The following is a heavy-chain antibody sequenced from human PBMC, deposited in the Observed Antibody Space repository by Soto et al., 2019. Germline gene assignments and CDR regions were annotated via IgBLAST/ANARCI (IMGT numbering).Heavy chain of an antibody. D-gene: IGHD3-9*01. CDR2: INPSGGST. CDR3: AREDYDILTGYSRLFDY. Sequence: ASVKVSCKASGYTFTSYYMNWVRQAPGQGLEWLGIINPSGGSTSYAQRFQGRVTMTRDTSTSTVYMELSSLRSEDTAVYYCAREDYDILTGYSRLFDYWGQGTLVTVSS. J-gene: IGHJ4*02. CDR1: GYTFTSYY. V-gene: IGHV1-46*01.